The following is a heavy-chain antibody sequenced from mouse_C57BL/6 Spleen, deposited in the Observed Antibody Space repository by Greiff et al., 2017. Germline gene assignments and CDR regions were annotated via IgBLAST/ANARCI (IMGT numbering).Heavy chain of an antibody. Sequence: QVQLQQSGAELVKPGASVKISCKASGYAFSSYWMNWVKQRPGKGLEWIGLIYPGDGDTNYNGKFKGKATLTADRSSSTAYMQLSSQTSEDSAVYFWARERDYGSSYGFAYWGQGTLVTVSA. CDR1: GYAFSSYW. CDR3: ARERDYGSSYGFAY. V-gene: IGHV1-80*01. CDR2: IYPGDGDT. D-gene: IGHD1-1*01. J-gene: IGHJ3*01.